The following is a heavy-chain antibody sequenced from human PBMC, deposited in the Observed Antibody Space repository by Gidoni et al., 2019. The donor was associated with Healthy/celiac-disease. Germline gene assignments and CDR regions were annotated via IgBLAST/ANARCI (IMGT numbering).Heavy chain of an antibody. CDR2: ISGSGGST. V-gene: IGHV3-23*01. CDR1: GSPFSSYA. J-gene: IGHJ3*02. D-gene: IGHD3-3*01. CDR3: ANPTIFGVVSPGGGTDAFDI. Sequence: EVQLWESGGGLVQPGGSLRLAWAASGSPFSSYAMGGVRQAPGKGLGWVSAISGSGGSTYYADSVKGRFTISRDNSKNTLYLQMNSLRAEDTAVYYCANPTIFGVVSPGGGTDAFDIWGQGTMVTVSS.